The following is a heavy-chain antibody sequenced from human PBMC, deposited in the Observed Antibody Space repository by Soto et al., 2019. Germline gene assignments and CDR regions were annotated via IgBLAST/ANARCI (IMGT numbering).Heavy chain of an antibody. CDR3: ARGNRDLLTTVRTYYFDY. D-gene: IGHD4-4*01. J-gene: IGHJ4*02. CDR1: GGTFSSYA. V-gene: IGHV1-69*13. Sequence: SVKVSCKASGGTFSSYAISWVRQAPGQGLEWMGGIIPICGTTNYAQKFQGRVTITADESTSTAYMELSSLRSDDTAVYYCARGNRDLLTTVRTYYFDYWGQGTLVTV. CDR2: IIPICGTT.